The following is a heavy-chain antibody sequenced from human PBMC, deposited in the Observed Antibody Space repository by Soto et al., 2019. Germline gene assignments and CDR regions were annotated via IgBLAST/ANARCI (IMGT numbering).Heavy chain of an antibody. CDR3: AKAGDWNYVYDS. V-gene: IGHV3-74*01. J-gene: IGHJ5*01. CDR2: VNSDGSST. Sequence: GGSLRLSCAATGFTFTHYRVHWVRQAPGKGLVWVSRVNSDGSSTNYADAVKGRFTISRDNSKNMAYLQMNNLTVEDTGVYYCAKAGDWNYVYDSWGQGTLVTVSS. D-gene: IGHD1-7*01. CDR1: GFTFTHYR.